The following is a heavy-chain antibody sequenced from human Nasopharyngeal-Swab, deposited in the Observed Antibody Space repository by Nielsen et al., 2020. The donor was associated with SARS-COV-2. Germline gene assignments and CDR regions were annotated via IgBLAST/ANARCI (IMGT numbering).Heavy chain of an antibody. CDR2: ISGSGGST. CDR3: AKKGVNSSGWFPYYYGMDV. CDR1: GFTFSSYA. V-gene: IGHV3-23*01. D-gene: IGHD6-19*01. Sequence: GESLKISCAASGFTFSSYAMSWVRQAPGKGLEWVSAISGSGGSTYYADSVKGRFTISRDNSKNTLHLQMNSLRAEDTAVYYCAKKGVNSSGWFPYYYGMDVWGQGTTVTVSS. J-gene: IGHJ6*02.